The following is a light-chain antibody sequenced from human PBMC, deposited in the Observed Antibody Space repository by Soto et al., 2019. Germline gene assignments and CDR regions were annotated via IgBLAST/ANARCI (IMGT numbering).Light chain of an antibody. CDR2: GNS. CDR1: SSNIGAGYD. Sequence: QSVLTQPPSVSGAPGQRVTISCTGSSSNIGAGYDVHWYQQLPGTAPKVLIYGNSNRPSGVPDRFSGFKSGTSASLAITGLQAEDEADSYCQSYDSSLSGSVFGGGTKVTVL. CDR3: QSYDSSLSGSV. V-gene: IGLV1-40*01. J-gene: IGLJ2*01.